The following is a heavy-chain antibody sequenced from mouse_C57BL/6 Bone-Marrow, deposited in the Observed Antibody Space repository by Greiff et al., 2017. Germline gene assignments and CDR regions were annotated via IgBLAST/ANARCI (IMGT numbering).Heavy chain of an antibody. J-gene: IGHJ3*01. V-gene: IGHV1-69*01. CDR2: IDPSDSYT. CDR1: GYTFTSYW. D-gene: IGHD1-1*01. CDR3: ARDTTVVSPAWFAY. Sequence: QVQLKQSGAELVMPGASVKLSCKASGYTFTSYWMHWVKQRPGQGLEWIGEIDPSDSYTNYNQKFKGKSTLTVDKSSSTAYMQLSSLTSEDSAVYYCARDTTVVSPAWFAYWGQGTLVTVSA.